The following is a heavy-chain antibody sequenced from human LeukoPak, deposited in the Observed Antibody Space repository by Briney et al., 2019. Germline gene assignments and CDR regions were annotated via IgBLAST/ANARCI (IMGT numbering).Heavy chain of an antibody. CDR2: ISHSGST. Sequence: SETLSLTCAVSGGSISSGGYSWSWIRQPPGKGLEWVGYISHSGSTYYKPSLKSRVTISVDRSKNQFSLELTSVTAADTAVYYCARDGGYGSIDYWGQGTLVTVSS. D-gene: IGHD1-26*01. CDR3: ARDGGYGSIDY. CDR1: GGSISSGGYS. V-gene: IGHV4-30-2*01. J-gene: IGHJ4*02.